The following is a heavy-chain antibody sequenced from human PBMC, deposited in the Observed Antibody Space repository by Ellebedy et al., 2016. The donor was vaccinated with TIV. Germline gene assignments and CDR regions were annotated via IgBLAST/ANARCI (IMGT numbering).Heavy chain of an antibody. CDR3: ARDGNRGGDFDY. CDR1: GFTFSTYW. CDR2: IKADGSDK. V-gene: IGHV3-7*01. J-gene: IGHJ4*02. D-gene: IGHD2/OR15-2a*01. Sequence: GESLKISXAASGFTFSTYWMSWVRQAPGKGLEWVAKIKADGSDKSYVASVEGRFTISKDNVKDSLSLQMNSLRAEDTAVYYCARDGNRGGDFDYWGQGTLVTVSS.